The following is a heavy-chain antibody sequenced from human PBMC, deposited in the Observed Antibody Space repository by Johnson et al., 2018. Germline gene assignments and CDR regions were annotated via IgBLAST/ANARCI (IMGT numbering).Heavy chain of an antibody. CDR3: AKDRRVSSWAHYYYYGMDV. D-gene: IGHD6-13*01. V-gene: IGHV3-30*18. CDR1: GFTFGSYG. CDR2: ISHDGKNK. J-gene: IGHJ6*02. Sequence: QVQLGQAGGGVVQPGRSLRLSCVASGFTFGSYGMHWVRQAPGKGLEWVAVISHDGKNKYYVDPVKGRLTISRNKSKNTGYLQIESLRAEDTALYYCAKDRRVSSWAHYYYYGMDVWGQGTTVSVSS.